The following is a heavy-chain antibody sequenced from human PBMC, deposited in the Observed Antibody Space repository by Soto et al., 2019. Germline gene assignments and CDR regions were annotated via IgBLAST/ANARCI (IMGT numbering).Heavy chain of an antibody. V-gene: IGHV3-30-3*01. CDR1: GFTFSSYA. CDR3: AAVYTIDY. D-gene: IGHD3-16*01. CDR2: ISYDGSDH. J-gene: IGHJ4*02. Sequence: QVQLVESGGGVVQPGRSLRLSCAASGFTFSSYAMHWVRQAPGKGLEWVAVISYDGSDHYYADSVKGRFTISRDNSKNTLLLQMNSLRTDDTAVYYCAAVYTIDYWGQGTLVTVSS.